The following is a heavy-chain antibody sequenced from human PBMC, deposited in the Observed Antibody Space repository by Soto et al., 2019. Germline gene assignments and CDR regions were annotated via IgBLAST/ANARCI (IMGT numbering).Heavy chain of an antibody. CDR1: GYSFTSYW. CDR2: IDPSDSYT. V-gene: IGHV5-10-1*04. J-gene: IGHJ3*02. D-gene: IGHD5-12*01. Sequence: GESLKISCKGSGYSFTSYWISWVRQMPGKGLEWMGRIDPSDSYTNYSPSFQGQVTISADKSISTAYLQWSSLKASDTAMYYCASQEMATKNVDAFDIWGQGTMVTVSS. CDR3: ASQEMATKNVDAFDI.